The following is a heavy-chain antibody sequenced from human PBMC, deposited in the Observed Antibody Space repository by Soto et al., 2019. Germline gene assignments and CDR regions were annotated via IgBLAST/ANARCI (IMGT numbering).Heavy chain of an antibody. CDR2: IIPIFGTA. V-gene: IGHV1-69*13. D-gene: IGHD1-26*01. Sequence: ASVKVSCKASGGTFSSYAISWVRQAPGQGLEWMGGIIPIFGTANYAQKFQGRVTITADESTSTAYMELSSLRSEDTAVYYCARGGAKWEPLGYYYYGMGVWGQGTTVTVSS. J-gene: IGHJ6*02. CDR1: GGTFSSYA. CDR3: ARGGAKWEPLGYYYYGMGV.